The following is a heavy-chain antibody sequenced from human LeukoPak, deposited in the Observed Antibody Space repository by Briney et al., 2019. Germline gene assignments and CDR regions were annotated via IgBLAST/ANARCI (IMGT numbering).Heavy chain of an antibody. CDR2: IYSGGSP. CDR1: GFTVSSNY. V-gene: IGHV3-66*02. J-gene: IGHJ6*02. D-gene: IGHD2-15*01. CDR3: ARGLIAGYCSGGSCQYYYYYGMDV. Sequence: GGSLRLSCAASGFTVSSNYMSWVRQAPGKGLEWVSVIYSGGSPYYADSVKGRFTISRGNSKNTLYLQMNSLRAEDTAVYYCARGLIAGYCSGGSCQYYYYYGMDVWGQGTTVTVSS.